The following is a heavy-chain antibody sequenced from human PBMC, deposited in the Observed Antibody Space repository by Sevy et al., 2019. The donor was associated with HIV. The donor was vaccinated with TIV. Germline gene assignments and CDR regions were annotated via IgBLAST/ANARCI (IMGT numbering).Heavy chain of an antibody. V-gene: IGHV3-43*01. J-gene: IGHJ4*02. D-gene: IGHD1-26*01. Sequence: GGSLRLSCAASGFTFDDYTMHWVRQAPGKGLEWVSLISWDGGSTYYADSVKGRFTISRDNSKNSLYLQMNSLRTEDTALYYCAKDIGAGGLPLGNLDYWGQGTLVTVSS. CDR2: ISWDGGST. CDR3: AKDIGAGGLPLGNLDY. CDR1: GFTFDDYT.